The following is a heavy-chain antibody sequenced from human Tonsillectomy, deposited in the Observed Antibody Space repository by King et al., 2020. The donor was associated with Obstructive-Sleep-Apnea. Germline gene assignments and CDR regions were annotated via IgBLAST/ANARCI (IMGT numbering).Heavy chain of an antibody. Sequence: QLVQSGAEVKKPGSSVKVSCKASGGTFSSYAISWVRQAPGQGLEWMGGIITIFGTANYAQKCQGRVTITADESTSTAHMELSSLRSEETAVYYCARAISYYDSSGYLSGGAFDIWGQGTMVTVSS. D-gene: IGHD3-22*01. CDR2: IITIFGTA. V-gene: IGHV1-69*01. CDR1: GGTFSSYA. J-gene: IGHJ3*02. CDR3: ARAISYYDSSGYLSGGAFDI.